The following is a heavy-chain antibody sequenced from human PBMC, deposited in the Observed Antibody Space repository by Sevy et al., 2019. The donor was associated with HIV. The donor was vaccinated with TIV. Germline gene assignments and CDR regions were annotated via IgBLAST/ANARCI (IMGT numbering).Heavy chain of an antibody. CDR2: IRGSGGST. J-gene: IGHJ4*02. D-gene: IGHD6-13*01. CDR3: EKDSWVAAAGTLDN. V-gene: IGHV3-23*01. CDR1: GFTFSSYA. Sequence: GGSLRLSCAASGFTFSSYAMSWVRQAPGKGLEWVSAIRGSGGSTYYADSVKGRFTISRDNSKNTLYLQMNSLRAEDTAVYYCEKDSWVAAAGTLDNWGQGTLVTVSS.